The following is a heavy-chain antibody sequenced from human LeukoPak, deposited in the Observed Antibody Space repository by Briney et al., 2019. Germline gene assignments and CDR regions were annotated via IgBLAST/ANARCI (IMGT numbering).Heavy chain of an antibody. Sequence: PGGSLRLSCAAPGFTFSSYWMSWVRHAPGKGLVWVSRIASDGSSTTYADSVKGRFSISRDNAKNTLYLQMNSLRVEDTAVYYCARGRPHGNDYWGQGTLVTVSS. CDR1: GFTFSSYW. J-gene: IGHJ4*02. D-gene: IGHD4-23*01. CDR2: IASDGSST. CDR3: ARGRPHGNDY. V-gene: IGHV3-74*01.